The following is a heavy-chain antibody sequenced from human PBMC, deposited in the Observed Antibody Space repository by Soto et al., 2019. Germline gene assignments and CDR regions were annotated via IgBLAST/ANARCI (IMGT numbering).Heavy chain of an antibody. CDR1: GYTFSSYG. CDR3: ARDTMPDCTNGVCYTEYYFDY. D-gene: IGHD2-8*01. V-gene: IGHV1-18*04. Sequence: GASVKVSCKASGYTFSSYGISWVRQAPGQGLEWMGWISAYTGKTNYAQKLQGRVTMTTDTSTSTAYMELRSLRSDDTAVYYCARDTMPDCTNGVCYTEYYFDYWGQGTLVTVSS. CDR2: ISAYTGKT. J-gene: IGHJ4*02.